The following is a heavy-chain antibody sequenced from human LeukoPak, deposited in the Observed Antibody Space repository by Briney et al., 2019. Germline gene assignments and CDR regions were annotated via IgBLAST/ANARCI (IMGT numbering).Heavy chain of an antibody. Sequence: GGSLRLSCAASRFTFSSYAMSWVRQAPGKGLEWVTFISYDESSKYYADSVKGRFTISRDNSKNTLYLQMNSLRAEDTAVYYCAKIACSSTSCYRNYYYNMDVWGQGTTVTVSS. V-gene: IGHV3-30*18. CDR3: AKIACSSTSCYRNYYYNMDV. CDR1: RFTFSSYA. CDR2: ISYDESSK. J-gene: IGHJ6*02. D-gene: IGHD2-2*02.